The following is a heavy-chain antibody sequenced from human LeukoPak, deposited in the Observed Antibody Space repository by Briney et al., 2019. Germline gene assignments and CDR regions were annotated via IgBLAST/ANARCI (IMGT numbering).Heavy chain of an antibody. D-gene: IGHD2-2*01. CDR1: GYTFTSYD. CDR2: MNPNSGNT. CDR3: ARVGLRYCSCTSCRDFDY. Sequence: ASVKVSCKASGYTFTSYDINWVRQATGQGLEWMGWMNPNSGNTGYAQKFQGRVTMTRNTSISTAYMELSSLRSEDTAVYYCARVGLRYCSCTSCRDFDYWGQGTLVTVSS. V-gene: IGHV1-8*01. J-gene: IGHJ4*02.